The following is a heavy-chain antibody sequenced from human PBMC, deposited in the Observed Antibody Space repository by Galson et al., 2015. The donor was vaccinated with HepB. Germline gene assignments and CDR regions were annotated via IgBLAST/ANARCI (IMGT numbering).Heavy chain of an antibody. CDR3: ARDGGSSWYYYYYDIDV. D-gene: IGHD6-13*01. J-gene: IGHJ6*02. Sequence: SVKVSCKASGGTFSSYTISWVRQAPGQGLEWMGRIIPILGIANYAQKFQGRVTITADKSTSTAYMELSSLRSEDTAVYYCARDGGSSWYYYYYDIDVWGQWTTVTVSS. V-gene: IGHV1-69*04. CDR1: GGTFSSYT. CDR2: IIPILGIA.